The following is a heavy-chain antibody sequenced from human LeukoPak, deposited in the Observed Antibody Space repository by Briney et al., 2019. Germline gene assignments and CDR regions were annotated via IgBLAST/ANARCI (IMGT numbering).Heavy chain of an antibody. D-gene: IGHD2-21*01. Sequence: PGGSLRLSCAASGFTFSTYDMHWVRQATGKGLEWVSGIGSGGDTYYLGSVKGRFTISRGNAKNSLYLQMNSLRAGDTAVYYCARGAGEGFDPWGQGTLVTVSS. V-gene: IGHV3-13*01. J-gene: IGHJ5*02. CDR2: IGSGGDT. CDR1: GFTFSTYD. CDR3: ARGAGEGFDP.